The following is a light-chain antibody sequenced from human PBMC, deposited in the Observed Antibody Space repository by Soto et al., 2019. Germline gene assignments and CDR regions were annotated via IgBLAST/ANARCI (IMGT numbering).Light chain of an antibody. CDR3: HHFGSSRHN. V-gene: IGKV3-20*01. J-gene: IGKJ2*01. CDR2: GAS. Sequence: IVLTQSPGTLSLSPGERATLSCRSSQSVSSTYLAWYRHKPGQAPRLLIYGASSRAAGIPDRFSGSGSGTDFTLTISRLEPEVSGVYYCHHFGSSRHNVGKGTK. CDR1: QSVSSTY.